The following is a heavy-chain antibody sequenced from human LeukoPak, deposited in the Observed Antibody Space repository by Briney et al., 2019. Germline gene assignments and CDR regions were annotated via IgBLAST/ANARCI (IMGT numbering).Heavy chain of an antibody. V-gene: IGHV3-21*01. CDR1: GFTFSSYA. Sequence: GGSLRLSCAASGFTFSSYAMSWVRQAPGKGLEWVSSISSSSSYIYYADSVKGRFTISRDNAKNSLYLQMNSLRAEDTAVYYCASPFSSSWSRKGGFDYWGQGTLVTVSS. D-gene: IGHD6-13*01. CDR3: ASPFSSSWSRKGGFDY. J-gene: IGHJ4*02. CDR2: ISSSSSYI.